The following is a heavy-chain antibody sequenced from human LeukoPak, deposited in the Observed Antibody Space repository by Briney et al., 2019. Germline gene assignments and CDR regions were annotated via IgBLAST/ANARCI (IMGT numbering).Heavy chain of an antibody. CDR3: ARAVVVTAYFDY. D-gene: IGHD2-21*02. Sequence: GGSLRLSCTASGFTFSSYAMHWVRQAPGKGLQWLALTSDDGSTKYYADSVKGRFTISRDNSKNTLYLQMNSLRAEDTAVYYCARAVVVTAYFDYWGQGTLVTVSS. V-gene: IGHV3-30-3*01. J-gene: IGHJ4*02. CDR2: TSDDGSTK. CDR1: GFTFSSYA.